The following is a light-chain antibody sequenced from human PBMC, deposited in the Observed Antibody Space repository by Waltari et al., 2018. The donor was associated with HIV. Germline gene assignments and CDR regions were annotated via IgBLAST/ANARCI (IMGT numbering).Light chain of an antibody. J-gene: IGLJ3*02. V-gene: IGLV2-23*01. CDR2: EGS. Sequence: QSALTQPASVSGSPGQSITISWYQQHPGKAPKLMIYEGSKRPSGVSNRFPDSKSGNTASLRISGLQAEDEADYYCCSYAGSSTLVFGGGTKLTVL. CDR3: CSYAGSSTLV.